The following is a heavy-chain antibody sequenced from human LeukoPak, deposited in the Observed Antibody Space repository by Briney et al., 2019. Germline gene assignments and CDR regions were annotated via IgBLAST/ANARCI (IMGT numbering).Heavy chain of an antibody. V-gene: IGHV3-23*01. J-gene: IGHJ6*03. CDR2: ISGSGGST. Sequence: PGGSLRLSCAASGFTFSSYAMSWVRQAPGKGLEWVSAISGSGGSTYYADSVKGRFTISRDNSKNTLYLQMNSLRAEDTAVYYCAKCRGVKAPDPISYYYYYMDVWGKGTTVTVSS. CDR1: GFTFSSYA. CDR3: AKCRGVKAPDPISYYYYYMDV. D-gene: IGHD1-14*01.